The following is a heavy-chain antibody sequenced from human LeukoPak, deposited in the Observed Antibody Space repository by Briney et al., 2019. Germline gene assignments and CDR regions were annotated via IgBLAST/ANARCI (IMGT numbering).Heavy chain of an antibody. J-gene: IGHJ4*02. Sequence: PSETLSLTCTVSGGSISGHYWSWIRQPPGRGLEWIGYIFYSGRTDYNPSLKSRVTMSVDTSKNQFSPQLRSVTAADTAVYYCARVRSGAATNAFDYCGQGTLVTVSS. D-gene: IGHD2-8*01. V-gene: IGHV4-59*11. CDR3: ARVRSGAATNAFDY. CDR1: GGSISGHY. CDR2: IFYSGRT.